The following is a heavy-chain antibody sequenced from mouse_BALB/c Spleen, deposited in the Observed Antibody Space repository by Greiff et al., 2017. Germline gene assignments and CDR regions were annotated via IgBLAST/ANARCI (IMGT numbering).Heavy chain of an antibody. CDR2: ISYSGST. CDR1: GYSITSDYA. J-gene: IGHJ2*01. Sequence: EVKLVESGPGLVKPSQSLSLTCTVTGYSITSDYAWNWIRQFPGNKLEWMGYISYSGSTSYNPSLKSRISITRDTSKNQFFLQLNSVTTEDTATYYCARFDYYGSSGNYWGQGTTLTVSS. V-gene: IGHV3-2*02. CDR3: ARFDYYGSSGNY. D-gene: IGHD1-1*01.